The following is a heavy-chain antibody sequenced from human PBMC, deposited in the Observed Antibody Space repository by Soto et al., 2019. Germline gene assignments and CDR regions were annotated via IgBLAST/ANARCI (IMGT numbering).Heavy chain of an antibody. CDR2: ISYNGAT. D-gene: IGHD4-17*01. Sequence: SETLSLTCTVSGASIGNMNTHGAWIRQSPGKGLEYIATISYNGATYYNPSLRSRATISADTSKNQFFLSLTSVTAADTAVYDCARQECGASTDSWGKGTLVTVPS. CDR1: GASIGNMNTH. J-gene: IGHJ4*02. V-gene: IGHV4-39*01. CDR3: ARQECGASTDS.